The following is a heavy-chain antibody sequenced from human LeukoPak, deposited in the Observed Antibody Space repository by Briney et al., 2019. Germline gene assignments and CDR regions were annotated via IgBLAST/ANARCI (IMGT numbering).Heavy chain of an antibody. D-gene: IGHD6-6*01. J-gene: IGHJ5*02. CDR2: MNPNSGNT. CDR3: ARSRRGYSSSSFWVDP. CDR1: GYTFTSYD. V-gene: IGHV1-8*01. Sequence: ASVKVSCTASGYTFTSYDINWVRQATGQGLEWMGWMNPNSGNTGYAQKFQGRVTMTRNTSISTAYMELSSLRSEDTAVYYCARSRRGYSSSSFWVDPWGQGTLVTVSS.